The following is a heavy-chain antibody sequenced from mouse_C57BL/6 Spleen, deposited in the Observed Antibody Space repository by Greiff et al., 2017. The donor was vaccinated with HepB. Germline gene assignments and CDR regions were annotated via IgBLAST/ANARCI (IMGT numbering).Heavy chain of an antibody. J-gene: IGHJ1*03. D-gene: IGHD2-5*01. CDR1: GYTFTSYW. Sequence: QVQLQQPGAELVKPGASVKLSYKASGYTFTSYWMHWVKQRPGRGLEWIGRIDPKSGGTKYNEKFKSKATLTVDKSTSTAYMQLSSLTSEDSAVYYCALYSNYGRWYFDVWGTGTTVTVSS. V-gene: IGHV1-72*01. CDR3: ALYSNYGRWYFDV. CDR2: IDPKSGGT.